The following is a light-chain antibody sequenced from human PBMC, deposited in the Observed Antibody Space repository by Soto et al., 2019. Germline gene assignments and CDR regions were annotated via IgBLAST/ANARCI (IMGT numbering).Light chain of an antibody. Sequence: EVVMTQSPVTRSVSPGERATLSCRASQSITTNLAWYQQKPGQAPRLLIYGASTRATGVPARFSGSGSGTQFTLTISSLQSEDFALYYCQQYNDWPPKRTFGQGTRVDFK. CDR2: GAS. J-gene: IGKJ1*01. CDR1: QSITTN. V-gene: IGKV3-15*01. CDR3: QQYNDWPPKRT.